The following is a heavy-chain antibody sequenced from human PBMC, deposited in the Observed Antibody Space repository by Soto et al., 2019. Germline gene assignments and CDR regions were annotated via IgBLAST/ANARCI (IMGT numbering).Heavy chain of an antibody. Sequence: QVQLVQSGAEVKKPGSSVKVSCKASGGTFSSYAISWVRQAPGQGLEWMGGIIPIFGTANYAQKFQGRVTITADESTTTAYMELSSLRSEDTAVYYCAGTYGGNSGSGWAVDYWGQGTLVTVSS. CDR3: AGTYGGNSGSGWAVDY. J-gene: IGHJ4*02. V-gene: IGHV1-69*01. D-gene: IGHD3-10*01. CDR2: IIPIFGTA. CDR1: GGTFSSYA.